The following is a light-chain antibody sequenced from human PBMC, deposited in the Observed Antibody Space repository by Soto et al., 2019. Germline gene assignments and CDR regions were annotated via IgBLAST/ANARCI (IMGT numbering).Light chain of an antibody. CDR1: ALPKQY. CDR3: QSADSSDSYWV. Sequence: SYELTQPPSVSVSPGQTARITCSGDALPKQYAYWYQQKPGQAPVLVIYKDTERPSGIPERFSGSSSGTTVTLTISGVQAEDEADYYCQSADSSDSYWVFGGGTKLIVL. V-gene: IGLV3-25*03. CDR2: KDT. J-gene: IGLJ3*02.